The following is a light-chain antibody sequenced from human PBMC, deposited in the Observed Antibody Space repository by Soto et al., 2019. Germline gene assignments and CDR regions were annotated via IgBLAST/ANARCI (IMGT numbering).Light chain of an antibody. CDR1: QSVSNNY. J-gene: IGKJ1*01. CDR2: GAS. CDR3: HQYDSWT. V-gene: IGKV3-20*01. Sequence: EVVLTQSPGTLSLSPGERATVSCRASQSVSNNYLAWYQQKPGQAPRLLIYGASNRATGIPDRFSGSGSGTDFTLTISRLEPEDFAVYYCHQYDSWTFGQGTKVDI.